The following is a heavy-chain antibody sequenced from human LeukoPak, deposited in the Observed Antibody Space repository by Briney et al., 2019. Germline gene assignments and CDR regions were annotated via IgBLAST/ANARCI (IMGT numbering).Heavy chain of an antibody. D-gene: IGHD6-13*01. J-gene: IGHJ6*02. CDR2: ISGSGGST. CDR1: GFTFSSYA. CDR3: AKGLAAALYYYYGMDV. Sequence: GVSLRLSCAASGFTFSSYAMSWVRQARGKGLEWVSAISGSGGSTYYADSVKGRFTISRGNSKNTLYLQMNSLRAEDTAVYYCAKGLAAALYYYYGMDVWGQGTTVTVSS. V-gene: IGHV3-23*01.